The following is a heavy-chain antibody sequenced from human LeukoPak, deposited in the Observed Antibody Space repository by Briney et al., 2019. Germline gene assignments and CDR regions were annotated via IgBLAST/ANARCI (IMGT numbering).Heavy chain of an antibody. V-gene: IGHV3-30*18. J-gene: IGHJ4*02. CDR2: ISYDGSNK. Sequence: GGSLRLSCAASGFTFSSYGMHWVRQAPGKGLEWVAVISYDGSNKYYADSVKGRFTISRDNSKNTLYLQMNSLRAEDTAVYYCAKQLRFLDYEFDYWGQGTLVTVSS. CDR3: AKQLRFLDYEFDY. D-gene: IGHD3-3*01. CDR1: GFTFSSYG.